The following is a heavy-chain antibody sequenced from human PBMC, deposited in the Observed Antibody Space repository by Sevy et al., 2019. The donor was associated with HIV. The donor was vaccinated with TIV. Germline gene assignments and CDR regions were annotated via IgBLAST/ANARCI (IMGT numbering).Heavy chain of an antibody. Sequence: GGCLRLSCTASGFTFGDYAMSWFRQAPGKGLEWVGFIRSKAYGGTTEYAASVKGRFTISRDDSKSIAYLQMNSLKTEDTAVYYCTRAPGYCSSTSCYVTTWGQGTLVTVSS. CDR1: GFTFGDYA. V-gene: IGHV3-49*03. CDR3: TRAPGYCSSTSCYVTT. D-gene: IGHD2-2*01. J-gene: IGHJ4*02. CDR2: IRSKAYGGTT.